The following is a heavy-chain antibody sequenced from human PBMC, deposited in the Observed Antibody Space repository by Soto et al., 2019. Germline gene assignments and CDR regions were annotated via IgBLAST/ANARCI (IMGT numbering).Heavy chain of an antibody. V-gene: IGHV1-69*13. CDR3: AREGAVVAATFLGNFDY. Sequence: ASVKVSCKASGGTFSSYAISWVRQAPGQGLEWMGGIIPIFGTANYAQKFQGRVTITADESTSTAYMELSSLRSEDTAVYYCAREGAVVAATFLGNFDYWGQGTLVTVSS. CDR2: IIPIFGTA. CDR1: GGTFSSYA. J-gene: IGHJ4*02. D-gene: IGHD2-15*01.